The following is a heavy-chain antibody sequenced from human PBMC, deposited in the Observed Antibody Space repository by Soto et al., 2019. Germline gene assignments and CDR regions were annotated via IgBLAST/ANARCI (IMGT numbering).Heavy chain of an antibody. J-gene: IGHJ4*02. CDR2: ITDSGRNT. CDR3: ARGSSSGRPYYFDY. V-gene: IGHV3-23*01. Sequence: EVQLLESGGGLVQPGGSLRLSCAAAGFSFNNFAMSWVRQTPGKGLEWVSAITDSGRNTYHADSVKGRFTISRDNSKTTLYLQMNTLGADDTAIYFCARGSSSGRPYYFDYWGQGTLVTVSS. D-gene: IGHD2-2*01. CDR1: GFSFNNFA.